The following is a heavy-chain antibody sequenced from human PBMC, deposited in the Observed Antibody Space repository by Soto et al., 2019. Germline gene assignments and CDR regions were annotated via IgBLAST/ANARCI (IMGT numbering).Heavy chain of an antibody. CDR1: GYIFTGYY. Sequence: ASVKVSCKASGYIFTGYYMHLVRQAPGQGLEWMGWINPNSGDTNYTQNFQGWVTMSRDTSISTAYMELSRLRSDDTAVYYCATSRISIAVAGETEYYFDYWGQGTPVTVSS. CDR2: INPNSGDT. D-gene: IGHD6-19*01. J-gene: IGHJ4*02. V-gene: IGHV1-2*04. CDR3: ATSRISIAVAGETEYYFDY.